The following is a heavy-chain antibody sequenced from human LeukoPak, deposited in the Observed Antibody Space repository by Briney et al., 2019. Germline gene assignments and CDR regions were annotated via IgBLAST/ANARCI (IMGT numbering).Heavy chain of an antibody. D-gene: IGHD3-22*01. Sequence: SETLSLTCTVSGGSISSYYWSWIRQPPGKGLEWIGYIYYSGSTNYNPSLKSRVTISVDTSENQFSLKLSSVTAADTAVYYCATLHYDSSGYTALYYFDYWGQGTLVTASS. CDR1: GGSISSYY. V-gene: IGHV4-59*01. J-gene: IGHJ4*02. CDR3: ATLHYDSSGYTALYYFDY. CDR2: IYYSGST.